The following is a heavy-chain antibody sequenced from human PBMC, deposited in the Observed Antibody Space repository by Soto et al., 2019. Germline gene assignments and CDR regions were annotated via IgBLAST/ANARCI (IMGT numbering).Heavy chain of an antibody. CDR1: GFTFSSYA. CDR2: ITRTSSTT. CDR3: ARAFGGTYYTAFDI. V-gene: IGHV3-48*02. D-gene: IGHD1-26*01. Sequence: PGGSLRLSCSASGFTFSSYAMHWVRQAPGKGLEWVSKITRTSSTTHYADSMKGRFTISRDNAKNSLYLQMNSLRDEDTAMYYCARAFGGTYYTAFDIWGQGTMVTVSS. J-gene: IGHJ3*02.